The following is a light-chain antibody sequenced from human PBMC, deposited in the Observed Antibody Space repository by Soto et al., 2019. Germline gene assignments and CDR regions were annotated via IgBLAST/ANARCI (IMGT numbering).Light chain of an antibody. CDR1: SSDVGGYNY. CDR2: EVS. V-gene: IGLV2-8*01. CDR3: RLYAGSNKPYV. Sequence: QSALTQPPSASGSPGQSVTISCTGTSSDVGGYNYVSWYQQHPGEAPKLMIYEVSKRPSGVPDRFSGSKSGNTASLTVSGLQAEDEADYYCRLYAGSNKPYVFGTGTKLTVL. J-gene: IGLJ1*01.